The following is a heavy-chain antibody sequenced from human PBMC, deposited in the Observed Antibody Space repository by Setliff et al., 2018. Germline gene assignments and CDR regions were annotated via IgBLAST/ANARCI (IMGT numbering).Heavy chain of an antibody. V-gene: IGHV1-46*01. Sequence: ASVKVSCKTSGYSLISYYMYWVRQAPGQGLEWMGIINVSGGSASYAQKFQGRVTVTTDTSTTTAYMELRSLRAEDTAVYYCAKGSYSYGLWGQGTLVTVSS. D-gene: IGHD5-18*01. CDR3: AKGSYSYGL. CDR1: GYSLISYY. J-gene: IGHJ4*02. CDR2: INVSGGSA.